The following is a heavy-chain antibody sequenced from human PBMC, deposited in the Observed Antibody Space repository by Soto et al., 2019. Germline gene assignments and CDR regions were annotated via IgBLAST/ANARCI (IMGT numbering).Heavy chain of an antibody. D-gene: IGHD4-17*01. CDR3: AKDYGGNSVIDY. CDR2: ISSSVSYT. V-gene: IGHV3-11*06. Sequence: GGSLRLSCAASGFTFSDYYMTWIRQAPGKGLEWVSYISSSVSYTNYADSVKGRFTISRDNAKNAVYLQMNSLGAEDTAVYYCAKDYGGNSVIDYWGQGTLVTVSS. CDR1: GFTFSDYY. J-gene: IGHJ4*02.